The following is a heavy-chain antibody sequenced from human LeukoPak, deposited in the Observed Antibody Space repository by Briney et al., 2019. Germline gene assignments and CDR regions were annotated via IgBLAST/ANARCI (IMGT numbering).Heavy chain of an antibody. J-gene: IGHJ4*02. CDR2: IYSGGTT. V-gene: IGHV3-53*01. CDR1: GVSVCSKY. D-gene: IGHD6-19*01. Sequence: GGSLRLSCAACGVSVCSKYMSWVRQPAGKGLEWVSVIYSGGTTFYADSVKGRFTISRDNSKNTLYLQMNSLRPGDTAVYYCTKLKGWYGDGYFDYWGPGILVTVSS. CDR3: TKLKGWYGDGYFDY.